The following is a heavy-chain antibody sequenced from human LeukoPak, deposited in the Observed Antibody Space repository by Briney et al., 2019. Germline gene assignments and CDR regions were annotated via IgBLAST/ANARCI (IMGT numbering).Heavy chain of an antibody. J-gene: IGHJ4*02. Sequence: GGSLRLSCAASGFTFSSYSMNWVRQAPGKGLEWVSSISSSSSYIYYADSVKGRFTISRDNAKNSLYLQMDSLRAEDTAVYYCARGDYDSSGYYFRRPLDYWGQGTLVTVSS. CDR3: ARGDYDSSGYYFRRPLDY. D-gene: IGHD3-22*01. V-gene: IGHV3-21*01. CDR2: ISSSSSYI. CDR1: GFTFSSYS.